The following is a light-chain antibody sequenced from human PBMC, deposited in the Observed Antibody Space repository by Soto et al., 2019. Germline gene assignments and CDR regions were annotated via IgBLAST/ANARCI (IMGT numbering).Light chain of an antibody. J-gene: IGKJ4*01. CDR3: QQLSSFPLT. V-gene: IGKV1-9*01. CDR2: AAS. Sequence: DIQLTQSPSFLSASVGDRVTITCRASKGIRSYLAWYQQKPGKVPKLLIYAASTLQSGVPSRFSGSGSGTEFTLTISSLQPEDFATYYCQQLSSFPLTFGGGTKVEIK. CDR1: KGIRSY.